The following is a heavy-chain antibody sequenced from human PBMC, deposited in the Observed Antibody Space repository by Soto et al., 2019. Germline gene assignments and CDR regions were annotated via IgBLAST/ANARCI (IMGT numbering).Heavy chain of an antibody. J-gene: IGHJ6*03. CDR2: ISWNSGTM. CDR1: GFSFDEYA. D-gene: IGHD2-2*01. V-gene: IGHV3-9*01. CDR3: AKVFCSSTRCLTYSYMDV. Sequence: EVQLVESGGGLVQPGRSLRLSCAASGFSFDEYAMHWVRQAPGKGLEWVSGISWNSGTMGYGDSVKGRFTISRDNAKNSLYLQMNSLRAEDTALYYGAKVFCSSTRCLTYSYMDVWGKGTTVTVSS.